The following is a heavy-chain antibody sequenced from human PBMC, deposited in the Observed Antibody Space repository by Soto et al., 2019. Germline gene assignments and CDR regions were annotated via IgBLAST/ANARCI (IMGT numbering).Heavy chain of an antibody. CDR2: ISYDGSNK. CDR1: GFAMSSYW. Sequence: PGGSLRLSCGASGFAMSSYWMHWVRQAPGKGLEWVAVISYDGSNKYYADSVKGRFTISRDNSKNTLYLQMNSLRAEDTAVYYCARARRRDDWSGYSKGGVGHYYYYGMDVWGQGTTVTVSS. V-gene: IGHV3-30-3*01. CDR3: ARARRRDDWSGYSKGGVGHYYYYGMDV. J-gene: IGHJ6*02. D-gene: IGHD3-3*01.